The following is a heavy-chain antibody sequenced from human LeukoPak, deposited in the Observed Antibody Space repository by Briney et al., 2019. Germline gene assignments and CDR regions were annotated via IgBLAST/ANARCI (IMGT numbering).Heavy chain of an antibody. V-gene: IGHV1-18*01. CDR2: ISAYNGNT. J-gene: IGHJ6*03. Sequence: ASVKVSCKASGYTFTSYGISWVRQAPGQGLEWMGWISAYNGNTNYAQKLQGRVTMTTDTSTSTAYMELRSLRSDDTAVYYCATYGDYVSDYYYMDVWGKGTTVTVSS. CDR1: GYTFTSYG. D-gene: IGHD4-17*01. CDR3: ATYGDYVSDYYYMDV.